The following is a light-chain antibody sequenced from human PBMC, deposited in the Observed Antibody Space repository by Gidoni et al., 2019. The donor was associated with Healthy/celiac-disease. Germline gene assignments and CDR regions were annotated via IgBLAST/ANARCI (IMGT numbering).Light chain of an antibody. CDR2: AAS. CDR3: QQSYSTPHT. CDR1: QSISSY. J-gene: IGKJ2*01. Sequence: EIQMTQSPSSLSASVGDRVTITCRASQSISSYLNWYQQKPGKAPKLLIYAASSLPSGVPSRFSGSGSGTDFTLTISSLQPEDFATYYCQQSYSTPHTFGQGTKLEIK. V-gene: IGKV1-39*01.